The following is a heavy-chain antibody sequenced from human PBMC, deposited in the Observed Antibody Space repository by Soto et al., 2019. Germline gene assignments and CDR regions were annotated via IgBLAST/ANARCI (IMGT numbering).Heavy chain of an antibody. Sequence: ASVKVSCKASGYTFTRYGIGWARQAPGQGLEWMGWINTYNGNTNYAQNVQGRVTLTTDTCTSTAYMELRSLRSNDTAIYYCAMVDVYVTPSSQDVSRQGTTVTVS. CDR2: INTYNGNT. D-gene: IGHD3-16*01. CDR3: AMVDVYVTPSSQDV. J-gene: IGHJ6*02. CDR1: GYTFTRYG. V-gene: IGHV1-18*01.